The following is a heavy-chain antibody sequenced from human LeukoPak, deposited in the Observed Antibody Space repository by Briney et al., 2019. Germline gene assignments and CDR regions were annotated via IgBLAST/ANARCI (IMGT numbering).Heavy chain of an antibody. CDR2: IYYSGST. D-gene: IGHD6-13*01. CDR1: GGSISSYY. V-gene: IGHV4-59*12. J-gene: IGHJ4*02. CDR3: AAYSSSWYRRWYFDY. Sequence: PSETLSLTCTVSGGSISSYYWSWIRQPPGKGLEWIGYIYYSGSTNYNPSLKSRVTISVDTSKNQFSLKLSSVTAADTAVYYCAAYSSSWYRRWYFDYWGQGTLVTVSS.